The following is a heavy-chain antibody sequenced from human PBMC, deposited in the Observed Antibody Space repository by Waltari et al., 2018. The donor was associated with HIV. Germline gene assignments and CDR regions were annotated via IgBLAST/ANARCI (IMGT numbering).Heavy chain of an antibody. CDR1: GSTFSSYS. CDR2: ISSSSTFI. CDR3: ARDRQGTVTKDFDY. Sequence: EVQLVESGGGMVKPGGSLRLSCAAPGSTFSSYSMNWVRQAPGKGLEWVSSISSSSTFIYYADSVKGRFTISRDNAKNSLYLQMNSLRAEDTAVYYCARDRQGTVTKDFDYWGQGTLVTVSS. J-gene: IGHJ4*02. D-gene: IGHD4-17*01. V-gene: IGHV3-21*01.